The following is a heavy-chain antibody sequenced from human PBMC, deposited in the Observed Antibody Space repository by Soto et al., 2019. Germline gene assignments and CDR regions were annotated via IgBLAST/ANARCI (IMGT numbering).Heavy chain of an antibody. CDR1: GFSFNNYA. J-gene: IGHJ4*02. Sequence: EVQLLESGGDLVQPGGSLRLPCVASGFSFNNYAMSWVRQVPGKGLEWVSVISGRDDSTYYADSVKGRFTISRDNSKNTLYLQMNSRRAEDTAIYYCASNRERDAWNEDYWGQGTLVTVSS. D-gene: IGHD1-1*01. CDR2: ISGRDDST. CDR3: ASNRERDAWNEDY. V-gene: IGHV3-23*01.